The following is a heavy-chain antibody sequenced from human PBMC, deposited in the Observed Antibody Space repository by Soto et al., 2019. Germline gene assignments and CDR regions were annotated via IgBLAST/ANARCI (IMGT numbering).Heavy chain of an antibody. CDR2: IFHSGIS. Sequence: PSETLSLTCAVSGGSITTVGYSWSWIRQPPGKGLEWIGHIFHSGISYSNPSLKGRVTMSVDGSKNRFSLRLSSVTAADTAVYYCARRISARTYYFDYWGQGTLVTVSS. V-gene: IGHV4-30-2*01. CDR3: ARRISARTYYFDY. J-gene: IGHJ4*02. CDR1: GGSITTVGYS. D-gene: IGHD6-6*01.